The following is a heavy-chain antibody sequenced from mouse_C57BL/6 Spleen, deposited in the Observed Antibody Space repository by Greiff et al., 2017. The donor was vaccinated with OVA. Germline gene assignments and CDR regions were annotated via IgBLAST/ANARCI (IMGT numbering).Heavy chain of an antibody. V-gene: IGHV1-82*01. CDR1: GYAFSSSW. D-gene: IGHD2-3*01. Sequence: QVQLQQSGPELVKPGASVKISCKASGYAFSSSWMNWVKQRPGTGLEWIGRIYPGDGDTNYNGKFKGKATLTADKSSSTAYMQLSSLTSEDSAVYFCARSYDGYPYYAMDYWGQGTSVTVSS. CDR2: IYPGDGDT. J-gene: IGHJ4*01. CDR3: ARSYDGYPYYAMDY.